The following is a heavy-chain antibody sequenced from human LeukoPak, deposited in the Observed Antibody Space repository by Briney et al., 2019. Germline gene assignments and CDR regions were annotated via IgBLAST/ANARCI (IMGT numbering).Heavy chain of an antibody. CDR1: GGTFSSYA. CDR3: ARLSNYYDSSGLDYFDY. CDR2: IIPILGIA. Sequence: SVKVSCKASGGTFSSYAISWVRQAPGQGLEWMGRIIPILGIANYAQKFQGRVTITADKSTSTAYMELSSLRSEDTAVYYCARLSNYYDSSGLDYFDYWGQGTLVTVSS. D-gene: IGHD3-22*01. J-gene: IGHJ4*02. V-gene: IGHV1-69*04.